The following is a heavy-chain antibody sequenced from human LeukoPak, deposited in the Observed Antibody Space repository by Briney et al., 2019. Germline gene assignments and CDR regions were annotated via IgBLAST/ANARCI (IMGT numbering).Heavy chain of an antibody. V-gene: IGHV4-59*01. J-gene: IGHJ4*02. CDR1: GGSIGRYY. D-gene: IGHD1-1*01. CDR3: ARENDRYGRIDY. Sequence: SETLSLTCTVSGGSIGRYYWSWVRQSPEKGLEWIGYVSYSGTTDYNPSFKSRVIISLDTSRTQFSLRLSSVTAADTAVYYCARENDRYGRIDYWGQGIHVTVSS. CDR2: VSYSGTT.